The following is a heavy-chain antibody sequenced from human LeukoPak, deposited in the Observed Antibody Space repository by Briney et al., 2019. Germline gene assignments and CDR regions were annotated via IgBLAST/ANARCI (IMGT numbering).Heavy chain of an antibody. J-gene: IGHJ4*02. CDR1: GFTFSSYA. CDR2: ISGSGGST. V-gene: IGHV3-23*01. D-gene: IGHD3-22*01. CDR3: AKEGYDSSGYYGLFDY. Sequence: GGSLRLSCAASGFTFSSYAMSWVRQAPGKGLEWVSAISGSGGSTYYADSVKGRFTISRDNSKNTLYLQMNSLRAEDTAVYYCAKEGYDSSGYYGLFDYWGQGTLVTVSS.